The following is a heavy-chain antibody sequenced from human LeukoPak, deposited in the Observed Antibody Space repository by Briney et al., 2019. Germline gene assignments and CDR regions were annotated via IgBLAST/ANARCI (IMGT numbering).Heavy chain of an antibody. CDR2: ISSDGSNQ. CDR1: GFTFSNYA. CDR3: AKDLAVTSLSKYYFDY. D-gene: IGHD4-17*01. J-gene: IGHJ4*02. V-gene: IGHV3-30-3*01. Sequence: PGTSLRLSCAPSGFTFSNYAMYWVRQAPGKGLEWVAVISSDGSNQYYADSVKGRFTISRDNSKNTLYLQMNSLRAEDTAVYYCAKDLAVTSLSKYYFDYWGQGTLVTVSS.